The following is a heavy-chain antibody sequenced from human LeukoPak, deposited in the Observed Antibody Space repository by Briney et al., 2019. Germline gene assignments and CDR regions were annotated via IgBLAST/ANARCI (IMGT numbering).Heavy chain of an antibody. D-gene: IGHD2-21*02. Sequence: GGSLRLSCAASGFTFSSYSMNWVRQAPRKGLEWVSSISSSSSYIYYADSVKGRFTISRDNAKNSLYLQMNSLRAEDTAVYYCARDTTRAYCGGDCYFDYWGQGTLVTVSS. V-gene: IGHV3-21*01. CDR3: ARDTTRAYCGGDCYFDY. CDR2: ISSSSSYI. CDR1: GFTFSSYS. J-gene: IGHJ4*02.